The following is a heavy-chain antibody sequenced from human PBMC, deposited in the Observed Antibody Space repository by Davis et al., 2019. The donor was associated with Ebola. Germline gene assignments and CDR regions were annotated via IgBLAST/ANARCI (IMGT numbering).Heavy chain of an antibody. CDR1: GFTFSNAW. Sequence: GESLKISCAASGFTFSNAWMSRVRRAPGKGLEWVSTLGLSADTYYADSVKGRFTISRDNSKNTLHLQMNSLRVEDTAIYYCAKDTSNVWFDVWGQGTMVTVSS. CDR2: LGLSADT. J-gene: IGHJ3*01. CDR3: AKDTSNVWFDV. V-gene: IGHV3-23*01. D-gene: IGHD6-19*01.